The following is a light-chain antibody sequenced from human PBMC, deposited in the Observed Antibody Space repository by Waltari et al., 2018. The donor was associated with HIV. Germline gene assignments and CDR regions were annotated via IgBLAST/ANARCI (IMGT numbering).Light chain of an antibody. CDR2: DAS. Sequence: SYVMTQPPSVPVPPGQTARIPRGGHNIGAKTVNLFQHNPGQAPVLVLYDASGRPSGIPERFSGSNSGNAATLTISRVEAGDEADYYCQVWDSETDHVIFGGGTKLTVL. J-gene: IGLJ2*01. CDR1: NIGAKT. V-gene: IGLV3-21*02. CDR3: QVWDSETDHVI.